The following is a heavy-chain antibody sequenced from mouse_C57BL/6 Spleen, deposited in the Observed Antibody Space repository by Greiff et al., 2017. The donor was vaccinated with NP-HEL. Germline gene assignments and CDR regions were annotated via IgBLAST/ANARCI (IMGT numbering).Heavy chain of an antibody. CDR3: ARYGYGSSFFDY. J-gene: IGHJ2*01. D-gene: IGHD1-1*01. V-gene: IGHV5-12*01. CDR2: ISNGGGST. Sequence: EVQGVESGGGLVQPGGSLKLSCAASGFTFSDYYMYWVRQTPEKRLEWVAYISNGGGSTYYPDTVKGRFTISRDNAKNTLYLQMSRLKSEDTAMYYCARYGYGSSFFDYWGQGTTLTVSS. CDR1: GFTFSDYY.